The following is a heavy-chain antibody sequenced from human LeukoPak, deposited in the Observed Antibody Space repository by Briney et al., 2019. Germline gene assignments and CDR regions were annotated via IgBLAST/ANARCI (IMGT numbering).Heavy chain of an antibody. Sequence: GGSLRLSCAASGFTFSSYAMSWVRQAPGKGLEWVSAISGSGGSTYYADSVKGRFTISRDNSKNTLYLQMNSLRAEDTAVYYCARKMTTVTYGYYYYMDVWGKGTTVTVSS. D-gene: IGHD4-17*01. V-gene: IGHV3-23*01. CDR2: ISGSGGST. CDR1: GFTFSSYA. CDR3: ARKMTTVTYGYYYYMDV. J-gene: IGHJ6*03.